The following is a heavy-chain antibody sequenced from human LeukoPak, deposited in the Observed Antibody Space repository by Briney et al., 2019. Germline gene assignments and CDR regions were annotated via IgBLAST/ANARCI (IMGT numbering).Heavy chain of an antibody. Sequence: ASVKVSCEVSGYTLTYLSMHWVRQAPGKGFEWMGGFDPEDGETIYAQNFQGRVTMTEDTSTDTAYMEVRSLRSEDTAVYYCATSSGYGFLFEYWGQGTLVTVSS. CDR3: ATSSGYGFLFEY. V-gene: IGHV1-24*01. CDR1: GYTLTYLS. J-gene: IGHJ4*02. D-gene: IGHD3-22*01. CDR2: FDPEDGET.